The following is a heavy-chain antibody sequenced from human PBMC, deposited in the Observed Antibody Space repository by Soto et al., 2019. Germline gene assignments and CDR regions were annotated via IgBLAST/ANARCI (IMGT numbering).Heavy chain of an antibody. CDR3: AGQRGFLEWLPPFDY. CDR1: GGSISSYY. V-gene: IGHV4-59*01. D-gene: IGHD3-3*01. J-gene: IGHJ4*02. Sequence: QVQLQESGPGLVKPSETLSLTCTVSGGSISSYYWSWIRQPPGKGLEWIGYIYYSGSTNYNPSLKSRVTISVDTSKNQFSLKLSSVTAADTAVYYCAGQRGFLEWLPPFDYWGQGTLVTVSS. CDR2: IYYSGST.